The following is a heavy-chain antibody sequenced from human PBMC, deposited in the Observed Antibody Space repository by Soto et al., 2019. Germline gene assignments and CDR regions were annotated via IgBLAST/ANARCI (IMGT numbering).Heavy chain of an antibody. Sequence: GGSLRLSCAASGFTFSSYSMNWVRQAPGKGLEWVSYISSSSSTIYYADSVKGRFTISRDNAKNSLYLQMNSLRDEDTAVYYCARDPYYDILTGYPSDYGMDVWGQGTTVTVSS. D-gene: IGHD3-9*01. CDR3: ARDPYYDILTGYPSDYGMDV. CDR1: GFTFSSYS. CDR2: ISSSSSTI. V-gene: IGHV3-48*02. J-gene: IGHJ6*02.